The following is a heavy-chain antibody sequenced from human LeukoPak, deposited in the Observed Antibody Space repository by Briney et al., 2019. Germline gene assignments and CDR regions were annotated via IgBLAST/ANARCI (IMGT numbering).Heavy chain of an antibody. D-gene: IGHD6-19*01. J-gene: IGHJ4*02. V-gene: IGHV3-23*01. Sequence: GGSLRLSCAASGFTFSSYAMSWVRQAPGKGLEWVSAISGSGGSTYHADSVKGRFTISRDNSKNTLYLQMNSLRAEDTAVYYCAKAMEVAGTGLSDYWGQGTLVTVSS. CDR3: AKAMEVAGTGLSDY. CDR2: ISGSGGST. CDR1: GFTFSSYA.